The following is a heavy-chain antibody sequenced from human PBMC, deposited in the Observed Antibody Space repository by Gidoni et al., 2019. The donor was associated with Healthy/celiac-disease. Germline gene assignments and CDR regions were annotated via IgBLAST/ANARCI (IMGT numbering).Heavy chain of an antibody. Sequence: QVQLVQSGAEVKKPGSSVKVSCKASGGTFSSYAISWVRQAPGQGLEWMGGIIPIFGTANYAQKFQGRVTITADESTSTAYMELSSLRSEDTAVYYCASARGLYYYDSSGYQPGYYYYGMDVWGQGTTVTVSS. CDR1: GGTFSSYA. V-gene: IGHV1-69*01. CDR2: IIPIFGTA. CDR3: ASARGLYYYDSSGYQPGYYYYGMDV. D-gene: IGHD3-22*01. J-gene: IGHJ6*02.